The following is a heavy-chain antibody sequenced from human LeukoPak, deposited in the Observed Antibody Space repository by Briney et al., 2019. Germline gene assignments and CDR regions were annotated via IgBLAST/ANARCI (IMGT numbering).Heavy chain of an antibody. CDR1: GFTFSSYW. J-gene: IGHJ4*02. D-gene: IGHD2-2*01. CDR2: IGGSGGTT. Sequence: GGFLRLSCAASGFTFSSYWMSWVRQAPGKGLEWVSSIGGSGGTTFYADSVKGRFTISRDNSKNTLFLQMSSLRAEDTAVYYCAKGYCASTTCYARFENWGQGTLVTVSS. CDR3: AKGYCASTTCYARFEN. V-gene: IGHV3-23*01.